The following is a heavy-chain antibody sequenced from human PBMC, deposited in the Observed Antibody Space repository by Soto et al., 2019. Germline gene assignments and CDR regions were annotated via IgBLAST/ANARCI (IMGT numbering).Heavy chain of an antibody. CDR1: GFTFSSYG. J-gene: IGHJ4*02. CDR2: ISYDGSNK. V-gene: IGHV3-30*18. CDR3: AKLYYSSSSFFDY. D-gene: IGHD6-6*01. Sequence: GGSLRLSCAASGFTFSSYGMHWVRQAPGKGLEWVAVISYDGSNKYYADSVKGRFTISRDNSKNTLYLQMNSLRAEDTAVYYCAKLYYSSSSFFDYWGQGTLVTVSS.